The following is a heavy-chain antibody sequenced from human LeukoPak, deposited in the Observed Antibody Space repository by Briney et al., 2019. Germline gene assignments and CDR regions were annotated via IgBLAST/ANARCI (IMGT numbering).Heavy chain of an antibody. CDR1: GFTFSSYA. J-gene: IGHJ4*02. D-gene: IGHD2-21*01. CDR2: IRYDGSKE. CDR3: AKDWEAYCGDDCYSAFDY. V-gene: IGHV3-30*02. Sequence: SGGSLRLSCAASGFTFSSYAMHWVRQAPGKGLEWVAFIRYDGSKEYYADSVKGRFTISRDNFKDIVYLQMDSLRTEDTAVYYCAKDWEAYCGDDCYSAFDYWDQGTLVTVSS.